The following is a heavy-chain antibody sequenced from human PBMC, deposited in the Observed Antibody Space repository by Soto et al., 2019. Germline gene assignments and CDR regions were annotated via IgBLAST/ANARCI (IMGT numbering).Heavy chain of an antibody. CDR3: AKDTGRGGGSVFDY. V-gene: IGHV3-23*01. D-gene: IGHD2-15*01. CDR2: ISGSGADT. CDR1: GFIFSNYA. J-gene: IGHJ4*02. Sequence: GGSLRLSCAPSGFIFSNYAMSWVRQARGKGLEWVSAISGSGADTYYTESVKGRFTISRDNFKNTLYLQMNSLRAEDTAVYYCAKDTGRGGGSVFDYWGQGTLVTVSS.